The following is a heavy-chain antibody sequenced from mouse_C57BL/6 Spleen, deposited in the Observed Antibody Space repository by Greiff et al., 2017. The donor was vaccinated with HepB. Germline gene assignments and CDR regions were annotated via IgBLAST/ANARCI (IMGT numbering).Heavy chain of an antibody. CDR1: GYTFTSYW. D-gene: IGHD2-2*01. CDR2: INPSSGYT. Sequence: QVQLQQSGAELAKPGASVKLSCKASGYTFTSYWMHWVKQRPGQGLEWIGYINPSSGYTKYNQKFKDKATLTADKSSSTAYMQRSSLTYEDSAVYYCARAVTTYYYAMEYWGQGTSVTVSS. J-gene: IGHJ4*01. CDR3: ARAVTTYYYAMEY. V-gene: IGHV1-7*01.